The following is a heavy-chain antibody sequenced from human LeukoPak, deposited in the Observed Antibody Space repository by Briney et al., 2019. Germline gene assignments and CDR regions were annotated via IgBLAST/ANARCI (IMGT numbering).Heavy chain of an antibody. CDR3: ARARGPIAVAWVDY. D-gene: IGHD6-19*01. CDR1: GGSISRGSYY. CDR2: IYTSGST. Sequence: SETLSLTCTVSGGSISRGSYYWRWIRQPAGKGLEWIGRIYTSGSTYYNPSLKSRVTISVDTSKNQFSLKLSSVTASDTAVYYCARARGPIAVAWVDYLSRGNLVTVSS. V-gene: IGHV4-61*02. J-gene: IGHJ4*02.